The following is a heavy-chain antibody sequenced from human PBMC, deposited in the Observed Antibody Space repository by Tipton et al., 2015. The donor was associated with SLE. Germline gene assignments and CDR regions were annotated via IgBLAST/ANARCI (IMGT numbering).Heavy chain of an antibody. CDR2: IDHSGST. CDR1: GGSFSGYY. CDR3: AGVSRDAFEI. D-gene: IGHD5/OR15-5a*01. Sequence: LRLSCAVYGGSFSGYYWSWIRQPPGKGLEWIGEIDHSGSTNYNPSLKSRVTISVDTSKNQFSLKLSSVTAADTAVYYCAGVSRDAFEIWGQGTMVTVSS. J-gene: IGHJ3*02. V-gene: IGHV4-34*01.